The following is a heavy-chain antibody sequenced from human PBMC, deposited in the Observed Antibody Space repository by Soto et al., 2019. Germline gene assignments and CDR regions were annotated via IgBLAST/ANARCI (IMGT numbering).Heavy chain of an antibody. CDR2: ISAYNGNT. CDR1: GYTFTSYG. Sequence: GASVKVSCKASGYTFTSYGISWVRQAPGQGLEWMGWISAYNGNTNYAQKLQGRVTMTTDTSTSTAYMELRSLRSDDTAVYFCALDEQQVDCFDHWGQGTLVTVSS. D-gene: IGHD6-13*01. J-gene: IGHJ4*02. V-gene: IGHV1-18*01. CDR3: ALDEQQVDCFDH.